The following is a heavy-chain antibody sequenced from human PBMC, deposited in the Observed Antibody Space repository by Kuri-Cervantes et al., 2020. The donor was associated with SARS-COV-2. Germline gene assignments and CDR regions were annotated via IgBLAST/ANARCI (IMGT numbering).Heavy chain of an antibody. CDR1: GGSISSSSYY. V-gene: IGHV4-61*01. Sequence: SETLSLTCTVSGGSISSSSYYWSWIRQPPGKGLEWIGNVFYSGSTNYNPSLKSRVAISLNTSASQFSLKVTSVTAADTAVYYCARGLVWYFDLWGCGTLVTVSS. J-gene: IGHJ2*01. CDR3: ARGLVWYFDL. CDR2: VFYSGST.